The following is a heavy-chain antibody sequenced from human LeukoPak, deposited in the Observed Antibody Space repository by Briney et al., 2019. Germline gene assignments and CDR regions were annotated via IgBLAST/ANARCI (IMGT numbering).Heavy chain of an antibody. CDR3: ARRGCSGGSCYYFDY. CDR1: GGTLSSYA. J-gene: IGHJ4*02. CDR2: IIPIFGTA. Sequence: GASVKVSFKASGGTLSSYAISWVRQAPGQGLEWMGGIIPIFGTANYAQKFQGRVTITTDESTSTAYMELSSLRSEDTAVYYCARRGCSGGSCYYFDYWGQGTLVAVSS. D-gene: IGHD2-15*01. V-gene: IGHV1-69*05.